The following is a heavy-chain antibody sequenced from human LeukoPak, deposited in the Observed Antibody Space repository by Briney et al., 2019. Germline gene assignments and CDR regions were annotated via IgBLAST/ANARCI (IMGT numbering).Heavy chain of an antibody. J-gene: IGHJ4*02. D-gene: IGHD3-16*01. CDR2: IYGSGTT. CDR1: GYSISSGHF. V-gene: IGHV4-38-2*02. Sequence: ETLSLTCTVSGYSISSGHFWSWIRQPPGKGLEWIGSIYGSGTTYYDPPLRSRVSISADTSKNHFSLELSSVTAADTAVYYCASVGGGSPYWGQGTLVTVSS. CDR3: ASVGGGSPY.